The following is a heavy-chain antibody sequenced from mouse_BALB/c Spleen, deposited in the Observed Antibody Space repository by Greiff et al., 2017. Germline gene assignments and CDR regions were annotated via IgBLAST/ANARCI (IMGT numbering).Heavy chain of an antibody. CDR1: GFTFSSYG. J-gene: IGHJ2*01. V-gene: IGHV5-6-3*01. CDR2: INSNGGST. Sequence: DVQLVESGGGLVQPGGSLKLSCAASGFTFSSYGMSWVRQTPDKRLELVATINSNGGSTYYPDSVKGRFTISRDNAKNTLYLQMSSLKSEDTAMYYCARDPLLRFDYWGQGTTLTVSS. D-gene: IGHD1-1*01. CDR3: ARDPLLRFDY.